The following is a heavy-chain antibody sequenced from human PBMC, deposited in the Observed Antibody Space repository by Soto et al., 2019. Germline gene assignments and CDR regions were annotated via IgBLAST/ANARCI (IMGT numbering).Heavy chain of an antibody. Sequence: EVQLVQSGAELKKPGESLKISCKGSGYSFTNNWIGWVRQMPGKGLEWMGIIYPGDSDTRYSPSFQGQVTISADKSISTANLQWSSLKASDTATYYCARLIDSTSTNCCHVVDVWGQGTTVNVSS. J-gene: IGHJ6*02. CDR2: IYPGDSDT. CDR3: ARLIDSTSTNCCHVVDV. D-gene: IGHD7-27*01. CDR1: GYSFTNNW. V-gene: IGHV5-51*01.